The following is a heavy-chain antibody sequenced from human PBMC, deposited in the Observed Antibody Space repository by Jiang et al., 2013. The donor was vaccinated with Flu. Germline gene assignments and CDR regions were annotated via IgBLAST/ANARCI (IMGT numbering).Heavy chain of an antibody. CDR1: GDSVSSNSAA. V-gene: IGHV6-1*01. CDR3: ARGGGIVVLTARGAFDV. J-gene: IGHJ3*01. D-gene: IGHD2-21*02. Sequence: SQTLSLTCAISGDSVSSNSAAWNWIRQSPSRGLEWLGRTYYRSKWYNDYALSVKSRITINPDTSKNQFSLHLNSVTPEDTAVYYCARGGGIVVLTARGAFDVWGQGTMVTVSS. CDR2: TYYRSKWYN.